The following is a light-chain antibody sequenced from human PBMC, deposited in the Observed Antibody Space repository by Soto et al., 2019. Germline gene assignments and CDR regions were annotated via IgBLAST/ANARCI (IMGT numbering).Light chain of an antibody. Sequence: EIVLTQSPSTLSSSLGERATLACRTSQSVSSYLAWYQQKPGQAPRLLIYDASRRATGIPVRFTGSGSGTEFTLTISSLQSEDFALYYCQQYNNWPLTFGGGTKVDIK. J-gene: IGKJ4*01. V-gene: IGKV3D-15*01. CDR2: DAS. CDR3: QQYNNWPLT. CDR1: QSVSSY.